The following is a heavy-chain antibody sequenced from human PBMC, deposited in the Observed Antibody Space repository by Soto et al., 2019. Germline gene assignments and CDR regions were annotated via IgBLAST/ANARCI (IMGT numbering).Heavy chain of an antibody. J-gene: IGHJ4*02. CDR3: AKDLAKGGGSAGFDY. CDR2: INPKSGGT. Sequence: ASVKVSCKASGYTFTVCYMHCVRQAPGQGLEWMGWINPKSGGTMYPQKFQGRVTMTWDTSIRTAYMALTRLRSDDTAVYFCAKDLAKGGGSAGFDYWGQGTLVTVSS. V-gene: IGHV1-2*02. CDR1: GYTFTVCY. D-gene: IGHD1-26*01.